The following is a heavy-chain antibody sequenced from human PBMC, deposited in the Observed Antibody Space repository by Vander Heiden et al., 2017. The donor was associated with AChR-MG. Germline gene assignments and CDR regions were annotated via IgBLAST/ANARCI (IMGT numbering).Heavy chain of an antibody. CDR2: INEDGSEK. D-gene: IGHD6-13*01. CDR1: GFTFSSYW. CDR3: AGGGTAAG. V-gene: IGHV3-7*03. J-gene: IGHJ4*02. Sequence: SCAASGFTFSSYWMTWVRQAPGKGLEWVANINEDGSEKNYVDLVKGRFTIARKNAKNELFLQMKSLRVGDASVYVGAGGGTAAGWDQGTLVPVSS.